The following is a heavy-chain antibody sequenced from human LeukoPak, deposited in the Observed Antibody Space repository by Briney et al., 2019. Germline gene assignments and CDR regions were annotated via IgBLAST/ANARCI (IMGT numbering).Heavy chain of an antibody. CDR1: GYPFTSYY. Sequence: GASVKVSCKASGYPFTSYYINWVRQAPGQGLEWMGWISAYNGDTNYAQNLQGRVTMTTDTSTDTAYMELRSLRSDDPAVYYCARDGLSYTNPNNWFDPWGQGTLVTVSS. V-gene: IGHV1-18*01. J-gene: IGHJ5*02. CDR2: ISAYNGDT. D-gene: IGHD2-2*02. CDR3: ARDGLSYTNPNNWFDP.